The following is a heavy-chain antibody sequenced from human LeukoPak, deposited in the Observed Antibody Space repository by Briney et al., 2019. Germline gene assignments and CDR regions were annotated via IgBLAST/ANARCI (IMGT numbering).Heavy chain of an antibody. CDR3: ARGVGTTWSYGMDV. CDR1: GGSFSGYY. D-gene: IGHD1-1*01. V-gene: IGHV4-31*11. Sequence: PSETLSLTCAVYGGSFSGYYWSWIRQHPGKGLEWIGYIYNSGSTYYNPSLKSRVTISVDTSKNQLSLKLSSVTAADAAVYYCARGVGTTWSYGMDVWGQGTTVTVSS. J-gene: IGHJ6*02. CDR2: IYNSGST.